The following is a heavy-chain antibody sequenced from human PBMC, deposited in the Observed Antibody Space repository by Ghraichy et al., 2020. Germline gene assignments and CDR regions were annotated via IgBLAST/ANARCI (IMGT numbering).Heavy chain of an antibody. CDR3: AKKASLCFSCLPLDS. D-gene: IGHD2-15*01. Sequence: GGSLRLSCAASGFTFSDYAMSWVRQAPGKGLEWVSTLSGSDGRTYYADSVKGRFTISRDNSKNTLYLQMSSLRVDDTAVYYCAKKASLCFSCLPLDSWGQGTLVTVSS. V-gene: IGHV3-23*01. CDR1: GFTFSDYA. J-gene: IGHJ5*01. CDR2: LSGSDGRT.